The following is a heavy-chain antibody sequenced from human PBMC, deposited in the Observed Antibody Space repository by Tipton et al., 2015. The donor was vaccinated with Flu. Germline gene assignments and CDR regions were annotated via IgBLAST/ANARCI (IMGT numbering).Heavy chain of an antibody. CDR2: VTGGGST. CDR3: AKVIPEAVAGLDY. D-gene: IGHD6-19*01. V-gene: IGHV3-23*01. J-gene: IGHJ4*02. CDR1: GIIFTSYG. Sequence: SLRLSCAASGIIFTSYGMSWVRQAPGKGLEWVSGVTGGGSTYYADSVKGRFTISRDISRNMVYLQMNSLRAEDTAVYYCAKVIPEAVAGLDYWGQGTLVTVSS.